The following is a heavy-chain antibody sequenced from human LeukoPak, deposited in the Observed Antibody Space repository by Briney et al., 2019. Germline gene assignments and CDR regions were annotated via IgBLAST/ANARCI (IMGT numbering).Heavy chain of an antibody. CDR1: GFTFSSSA. CDR2: ISNDESNK. Sequence: QAGGSLRLSCAASGFTFSSSAMHWVRQPPGKGLEWVTVISNDESNKYYADSVKGRFTISRDNSKNMLYLQMNSLRTEDTAVYYCPKGGSGNDYYWGQGTLVTVSS. D-gene: IGHD5-12*01. J-gene: IGHJ4*02. V-gene: IGHV3-30*18. CDR3: PKGGSGNDYY.